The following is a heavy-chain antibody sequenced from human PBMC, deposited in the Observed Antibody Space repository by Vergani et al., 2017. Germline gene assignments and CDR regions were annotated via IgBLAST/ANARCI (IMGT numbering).Heavy chain of an antibody. Sequence: QVQLQESGPGVVKPSQILSLTCAVSGGSISSGYHCWTWIRQRPGKGLEWNGYIFYSGTTLDKPALRSRLTIAVDTYQHHFSLKLRSVTAADTDVYCCARVDTQVPATSHFYYMDVLLKGATVVVSS. CDR2: IFYSGTT. V-gene: IGHV4-31*11. CDR1: GGSISSGYHC. CDR3: ARVDTQVPATSHFYYMDV. J-gene: IGHJ6*03. D-gene: IGHD6-25*01.